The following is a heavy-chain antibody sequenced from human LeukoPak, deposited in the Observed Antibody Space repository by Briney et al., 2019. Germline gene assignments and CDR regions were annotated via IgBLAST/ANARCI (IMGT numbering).Heavy chain of an antibody. CDR2: ISSDGSST. CDR1: GFTFSSYW. V-gene: IGHV3-74*01. CDR3: ARDLGYYDSSGFP. J-gene: IGHJ3*01. Sequence: PGGSLRLSCAASGFTFSSYWMHWVRQAPGKGLVWVSRISSDGSSTSYADSVKGRFTISRDNAKNSLFLQMNSLRAEDTAVYYCARDLGYYDSSGFPWGQGTMVTVSS. D-gene: IGHD3-22*01.